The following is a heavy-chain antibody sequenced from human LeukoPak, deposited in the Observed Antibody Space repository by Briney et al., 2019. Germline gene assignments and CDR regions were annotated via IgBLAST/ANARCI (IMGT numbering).Heavy chain of an antibody. Sequence: ASVKVSCKASGYTFISNGISWARQAPGQGLEWMGRISAYNGNTNYAQKFQGRVTMTTDTSTSTAYMELRSLRSDDTAVYYCARDVRMYGMDVWGQGTTVTVSS. CDR1: GYTFISNG. J-gene: IGHJ6*02. CDR3: ARDVRMYGMDV. D-gene: IGHD2-8*01. CDR2: ISAYNGNT. V-gene: IGHV1-18*04.